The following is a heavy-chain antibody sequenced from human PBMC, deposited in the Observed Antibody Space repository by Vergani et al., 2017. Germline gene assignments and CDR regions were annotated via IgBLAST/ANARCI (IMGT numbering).Heavy chain of an antibody. CDR3: ARDWGLGRVAARGY. J-gene: IGHJ4*02. V-gene: IGHV1-2*02. CDR2: INPNSGGT. CDR1: GYTFTSYG. D-gene: IGHD2-15*01. Sequence: QVQLVQSGAEVKKPGASVKVSCKASGYTFTSYGISWVRQAPGQGLEWMGWINPNSGGTNYAQKFQGRVTMTRDTSISTAYMELSRLRSDDTAVYYCARDWGLGRVAARGYWGQGTLVTVSS.